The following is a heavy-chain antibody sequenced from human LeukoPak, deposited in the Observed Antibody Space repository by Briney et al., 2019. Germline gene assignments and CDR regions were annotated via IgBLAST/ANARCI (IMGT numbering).Heavy chain of an antibody. J-gene: IGHJ4*02. CDR2: ISNDGSNK. V-gene: IGHV3-30*03. Sequence: PGRSLRLSCAASGFTFSSYGMHWVRQAPDRGLEWVAVISNDGSNKFYVDSVKGRFTISRDNSKNTLYLQMNSLRAEDTAVYYCARGGALLWFGASFDYWGQGTLVTVSS. D-gene: IGHD3-10*01. CDR3: ARGGALLWFGASFDY. CDR1: GFTFSSYG.